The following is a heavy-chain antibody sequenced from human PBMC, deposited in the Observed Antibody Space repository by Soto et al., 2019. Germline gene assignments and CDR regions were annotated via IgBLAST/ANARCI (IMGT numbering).Heavy chain of an antibody. CDR3: AGEKVGTTGIDF. V-gene: IGHV1-8*01. D-gene: IGHD1-26*01. CDR1: GYTFTGYD. Sequence: QAQLVQSGAEVKKPGASVKVSCKASGYTFTGYDINWVRQATGQGLEWMGWMNPNSCNTGCAQNFQGRVTMTRDNSITTAYMELTILRDDYSAVYYCAGEKVGTTGIDFWGQGTLVTVSS. CDR2: MNPNSCNT. J-gene: IGHJ4*02.